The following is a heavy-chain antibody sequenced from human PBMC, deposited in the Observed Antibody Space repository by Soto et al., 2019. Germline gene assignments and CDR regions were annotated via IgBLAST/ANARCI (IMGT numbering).Heavy chain of an antibody. Sequence: PGGSLRLSCAASGFTFSIYAMSWFRQAPGKGLEWVSAISGSGGSTYYADSVKGRFTISRDNSKNTLYLQMNSLRAEDTAVYYCAANRGYNYYYGMDVWGQGTTVTVSS. V-gene: IGHV3-23*01. J-gene: IGHJ6*02. CDR2: ISGSGGST. CDR3: AANRGYNYYYGMDV. D-gene: IGHD3-22*01. CDR1: GFTFSIYA.